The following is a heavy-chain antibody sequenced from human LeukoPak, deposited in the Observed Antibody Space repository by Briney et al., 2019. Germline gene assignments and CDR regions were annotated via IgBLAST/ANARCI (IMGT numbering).Heavy chain of an antibody. V-gene: IGHV4-61*01. CDR1: GGSVSSGSYY. D-gene: IGHD1-1*01. J-gene: IGHJ3*02. CDR3: ATVRWNDGDAFDI. Sequence: SETLSLTCSVSGGSVSSGSYYWSWIRQPPGKGLEWIGYSSYSGSTSYNPSLKSRVTISVDTSKNQFSLRLRSVTAADTAVYYCATVRWNDGDAFDIWGQGTMVTVSS. CDR2: SSYSGST.